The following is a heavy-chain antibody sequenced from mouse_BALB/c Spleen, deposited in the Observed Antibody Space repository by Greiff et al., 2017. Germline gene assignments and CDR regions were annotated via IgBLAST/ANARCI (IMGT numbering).Heavy chain of an antibody. J-gene: IGHJ2*01. Sequence: EVKLMESGGGLVKPGGSLKLSCAASGFTFSSYAMSWVRQTPEKRLEWVASISSGGSTYYPDSVKGRFTISRDNARNILYLQMSSLRSEDTAMYYCARGHYDLDYWGQGTTLTVSS. CDR1: GFTFSSYA. CDR2: ISSGGST. CDR3: ARGHYDLDY. D-gene: IGHD1-1*01. V-gene: IGHV5-6-5*01.